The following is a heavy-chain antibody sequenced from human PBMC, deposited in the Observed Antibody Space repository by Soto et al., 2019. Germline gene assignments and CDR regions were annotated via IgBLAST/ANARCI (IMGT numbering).Heavy chain of an antibody. CDR2: IIPIFGTA. Sequence: VASVKVSCKASGGTFSSYAISWVRQAPGQGLEWMGGIIPIFGTANYAQKFQGRVTITADESTSTAYMELSSLRSEDTAVYYCASDSYCGGDCYISNSGIDYWGQGTLVTVSS. J-gene: IGHJ4*02. CDR3: ASDSYCGGDCYISNSGIDY. V-gene: IGHV1-69*13. D-gene: IGHD2-21*02. CDR1: GGTFSSYA.